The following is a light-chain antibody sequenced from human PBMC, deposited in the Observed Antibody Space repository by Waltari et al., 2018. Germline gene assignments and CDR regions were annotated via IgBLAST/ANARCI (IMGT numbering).Light chain of an antibody. CDR3: QQYYSTPPST. Sequence: DIQMTQSPSSLSASVGDKVTITCRASQGISDSLGWYQQKPGKAPQLLVSAASRLDTGVPTRFSGSGAGTEYTHTISSLQPEDFATYYCQQYYSTPPSTFGGGTRVEIK. V-gene: IGKV1-NL1*01. J-gene: IGKJ4*01. CDR2: AAS. CDR1: QGISDS.